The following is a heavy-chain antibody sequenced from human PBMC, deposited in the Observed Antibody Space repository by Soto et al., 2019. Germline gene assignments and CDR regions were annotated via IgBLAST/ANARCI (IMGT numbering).Heavy chain of an antibody. J-gene: IGHJ1*01. Sequence: PGGSLRLSCAASGFTFSSYAMSWVRQAPGKGLEWVSAISGSGGSTYYADSVKGRFTISRDNSKNTLYLQMNSLRAEDTAVYYCAKSIVDYYDSSGIAEYFQHWGQGT. CDR3: AKSIVDYYDSSGIAEYFQH. D-gene: IGHD3-22*01. CDR1: GFTFSSYA. V-gene: IGHV3-23*01. CDR2: ISGSGGST.